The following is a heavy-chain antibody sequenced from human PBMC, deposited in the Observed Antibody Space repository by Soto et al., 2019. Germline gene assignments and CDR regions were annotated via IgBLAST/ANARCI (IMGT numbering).Heavy chain of an antibody. CDR2: INPNSGGT. D-gene: IGHD2-15*01. J-gene: IGHJ5*02. V-gene: IGHV1-2*04. CDR1: GYTFTGYY. CDR3: ARLARYCSGGSCYPLFDP. Sequence: ASVKVSCKASGYTFTGYYMHWVRQAPGQGLEWMGWINPNSGGTNYAQKFQGWVTMTRDTSISTAYMELSRLRSDDMAVYYCARLARYCSGGSCYPLFDPWGQGTLVTVSS.